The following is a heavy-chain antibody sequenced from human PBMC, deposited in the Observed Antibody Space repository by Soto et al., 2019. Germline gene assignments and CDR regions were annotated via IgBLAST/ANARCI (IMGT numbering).Heavy chain of an antibody. CDR2: ISGSGGST. Sequence: PXGSRRLSCAASGFTFRSTALSWVRQAPGKGLDWVSAISGSGGSTYYADSVKGRFTISRDNSKNTLYLQMNSLRAEDTAVYYCANEGVDGYNYWGLLNYGMDAWGQGTTVTVSS. V-gene: IGHV3-23*01. CDR3: ANEGVDGYNYWGLLNYGMDA. J-gene: IGHJ6*02. D-gene: IGHD5-12*01. CDR1: GFTFRSTA.